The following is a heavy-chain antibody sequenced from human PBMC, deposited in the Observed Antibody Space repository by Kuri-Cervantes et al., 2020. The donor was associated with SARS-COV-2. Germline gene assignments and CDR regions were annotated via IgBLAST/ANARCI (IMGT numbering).Heavy chain of an antibody. CDR2: IIPIFGTA. D-gene: IGHD6-13*01. Sequence: SVKVSCKASGGTFSSYAISWVRQASGQGLEWMGGIIPIFGTANYAQKFQGRVTITADESTSTAYMELRSLRSDDTAVYYCARSRGESSTWYYFDYWGQGTLVTVSS. CDR3: ARSRGESSTWYYFDY. V-gene: IGHV1-69*13. J-gene: IGHJ4*02. CDR1: GGTFSSYA.